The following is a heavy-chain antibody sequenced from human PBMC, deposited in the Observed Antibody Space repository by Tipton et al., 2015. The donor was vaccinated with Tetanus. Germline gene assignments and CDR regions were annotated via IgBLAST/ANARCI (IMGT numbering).Heavy chain of an antibody. J-gene: IGHJ4*02. CDR1: GGSFSGYY. CDR3: ARGPVRHDCSSTSCTFDY. CDR2: INHSGST. V-gene: IGHV4-34*01. D-gene: IGHD2-2*01. Sequence: TLSLTCAVYGGSFSGYYWSWIRQPPGRGLEWIGEINHSGSTNYNPSLKSRVTISVDTSKNQFSLKLSSVTAADTAVYYCARGPVRHDCSSTSCTFDYWGQGTLVTVSS.